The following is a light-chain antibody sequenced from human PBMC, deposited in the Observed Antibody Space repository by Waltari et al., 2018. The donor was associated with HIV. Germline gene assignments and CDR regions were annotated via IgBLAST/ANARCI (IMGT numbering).Light chain of an antibody. J-gene: IGLJ3*02. Sequence: SYELTQPPSVSVSPGQTARITCSGDALPKQYAYWYHQKPGQAPVRVIYKDTERPSGIPERFSGSSSGTTVTLTISGVQAEDEADYYCQSADSSGNWVFGGGTKLTVL. CDR3: QSADSSGNWV. CDR1: ALPKQY. CDR2: KDT. V-gene: IGLV3-25*03.